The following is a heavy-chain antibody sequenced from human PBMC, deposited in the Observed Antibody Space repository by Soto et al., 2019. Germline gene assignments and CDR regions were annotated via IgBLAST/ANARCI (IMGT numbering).Heavy chain of an antibody. D-gene: IGHD6-13*01. CDR3: ARRYSSAFDI. CDR1: GGSINNYY. J-gene: IGHJ3*02. CDR2: SYYSGRT. Sequence: SETLSLTCTVSGGSINNYYWSWIRQPPGKGLEWIGYSYYSGRTSYNPSLKSRVTISVDTSKNQFSLKLSSVTAADTAVYYCARRYSSAFDIWGQGTMVT. V-gene: IGHV4-59*08.